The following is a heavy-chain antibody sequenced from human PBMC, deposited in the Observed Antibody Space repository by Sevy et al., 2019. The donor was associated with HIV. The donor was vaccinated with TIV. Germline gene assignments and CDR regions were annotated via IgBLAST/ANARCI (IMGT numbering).Heavy chain of an antibody. CDR1: GFTFSSYA. D-gene: IGHD3-9*01. V-gene: IGHV3-23*01. J-gene: IGHJ4*02. CDR2: ISGSGGST. CDR3: AKVKGTYYDILTGYPYFDY. Sequence: GGSLRLSCEASGFTFSSYAMSWVRQAPGKGLEWVSAISGSGGSTYYADSVKGRFTISRDNSKNTLYLQMNSLRAEDTAVYYCAKVKGTYYDILTGYPYFDYWGQGTLVTVSS.